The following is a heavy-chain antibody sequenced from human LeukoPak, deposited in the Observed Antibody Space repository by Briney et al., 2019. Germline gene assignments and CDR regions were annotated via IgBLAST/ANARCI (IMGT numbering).Heavy chain of an antibody. CDR2: ISSSSSYI. CDR1: GFTFRSYS. CDR3: ARLVTPGYYFDY. D-gene: IGHD2-15*01. Sequence: GGSLRLSCAASGFTFRSYSMNWVRQAPGKGLEWVSSISSSSSYIYYADSVKGRFTISRDNAKNSLYLQMNSLRAEDTAVYYCARLVTPGYYFDYWGQGTLVTVSS. V-gene: IGHV3-21*01. J-gene: IGHJ4*02.